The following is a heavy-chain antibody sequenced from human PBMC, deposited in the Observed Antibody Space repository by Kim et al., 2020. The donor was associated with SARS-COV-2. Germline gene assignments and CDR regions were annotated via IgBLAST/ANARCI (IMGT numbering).Heavy chain of an antibody. D-gene: IGHD6-6*01. CDR1: GGTFSSYA. V-gene: IGHV1-69*13. CDR2: LIPIFGTA. CDR3: AGCIAARPDYFDY. J-gene: IGHJ4*02. Sequence: SVKVSCKASGGTFSSYAISWVRQAPGQGLEWMGGLIPIFGTANYAQKFQGRVTITADESTSTAYMELSSLRSEDTAVYYCAGCIAARPDYFDYWGQGTLVTVSS.